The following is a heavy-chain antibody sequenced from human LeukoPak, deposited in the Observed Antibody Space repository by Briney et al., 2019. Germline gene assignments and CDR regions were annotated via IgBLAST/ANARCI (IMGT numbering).Heavy chain of an antibody. D-gene: IGHD3-3*01. CDR3: ARGHDYDFWSGYYFGY. CDR1: GYSISSGYY. CDR2: IYHSGST. Sequence: SETLSLTCTVSGYSISSGYYWGWIRQPPGKGLEWIGSIYHSGSTYYNPSLKSRVTISVDASKNQFSLKLSSVTAADTAVYYCARGHDYDFWSGYYFGYWGQGTLVTVSS. V-gene: IGHV4-38-2*02. J-gene: IGHJ4*02.